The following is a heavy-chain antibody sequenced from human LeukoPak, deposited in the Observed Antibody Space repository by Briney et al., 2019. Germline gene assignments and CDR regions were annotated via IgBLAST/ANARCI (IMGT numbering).Heavy chain of an antibody. J-gene: IGHJ3*02. Sequence: PGGSLRLSCAASGFAFSDYYMSWIRQAPGKGLEWVSSISGSSPYTNYAGSVKGRFTISRDNVKNSLYLQMNSLRAEDTAVYYCARVLYYYVSGSYYPDAFDIWGQGTMVTVSS. V-gene: IGHV3-11*05. CDR3: ARVLYYYVSGSYYPDAFDI. CDR2: ISGSSPYT. CDR1: GFAFSDYY. D-gene: IGHD3-10*01.